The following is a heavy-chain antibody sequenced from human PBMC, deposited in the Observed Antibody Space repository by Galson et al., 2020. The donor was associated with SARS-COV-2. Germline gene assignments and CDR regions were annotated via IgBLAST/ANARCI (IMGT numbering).Heavy chain of an antibody. Sequence: GESLKISCAASGFTFSSSWMHWVCQAPEKGLEWVADIKCDGSEKYYVDSVKGRLTISRDNAKNSLYLQVNSLRAEDMTVYYCVRGLHIVVVTAMGGYYGMDVWGQGTTVTVSS. CDR3: VRGLHIVVVTAMGGYYGMDV. V-gene: IGHV3-7*03. D-gene: IGHD2-21*02. J-gene: IGHJ6*02. CDR2: IKCDGSEK. CDR1: GFTFSSSW.